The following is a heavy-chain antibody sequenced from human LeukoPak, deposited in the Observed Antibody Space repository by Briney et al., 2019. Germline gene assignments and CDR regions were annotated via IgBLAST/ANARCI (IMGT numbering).Heavy chain of an antibody. V-gene: IGHV4-38-2*01. CDR3: ARFMGAATTSHVDY. J-gene: IGHJ4*02. Sequence: SETLSLTCAVSGYFISSGFYWGWIRQPPGKGLEWIGSIYHSGSTYYNPSLKSRLTISVDTSKNQFSLKLFSVTAADTAVYYYARFMGAATTSHVDYWGQGTLVTVSS. CDR2: IYHSGST. D-gene: IGHD1-26*01. CDR1: GYFISSGFY.